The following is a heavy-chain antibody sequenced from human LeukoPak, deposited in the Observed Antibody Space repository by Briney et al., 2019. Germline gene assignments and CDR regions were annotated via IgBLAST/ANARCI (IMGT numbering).Heavy chain of an antibody. D-gene: IGHD6-19*01. V-gene: IGHV3-7*03. CDR1: GFIFSSYW. Sequence: GGSLRLSCAASGFIFSSYWMSWVRQAPGKGLEWVANIKQDGSEKYYVDSVKGRFTISRDNAKSSLYLEMNSLRAEDTAVYYCAREQWLAGFWGQGTLVTVSS. CDR2: IKQDGSEK. J-gene: IGHJ4*02. CDR3: AREQWLAGF.